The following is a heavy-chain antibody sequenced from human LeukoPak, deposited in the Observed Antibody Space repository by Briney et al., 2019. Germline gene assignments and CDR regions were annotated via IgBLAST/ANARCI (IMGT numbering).Heavy chain of an antibody. J-gene: IGHJ4*02. D-gene: IGHD3-10*01. CDR3: AKDHLFYGSGNYAYFDY. CDR2: ISASGGNA. Sequence: GGSLRLSCVASGFTFSTYAMSWVRQAPGKGLEWVSGISASGGNAYYADSVKGRFTISRDSSKLYLQMNSLTDEDTAIYYCAKDHLFYGSGNYAYFDYWGQGILVTVSS. CDR1: GFTFSTYA. V-gene: IGHV3-23*01.